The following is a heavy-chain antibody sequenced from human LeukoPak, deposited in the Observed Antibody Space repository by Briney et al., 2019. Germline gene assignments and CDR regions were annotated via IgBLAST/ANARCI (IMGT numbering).Heavy chain of an antibody. CDR1: GFTFSTYW. CDR3: AKLPIYGDNCY. Sequence: GGTLRLSCTASGFTFSTYWMTWVRQAPGKGLEWVAVISYDGSNKYYADSVKGRFTISRDNSKNTLYLQMNSLRAEDTAVYYCAKLPIYGDNCYWGQGTLVTVSS. J-gene: IGHJ4*02. D-gene: IGHD4-17*01. V-gene: IGHV3-30*18. CDR2: ISYDGSNK.